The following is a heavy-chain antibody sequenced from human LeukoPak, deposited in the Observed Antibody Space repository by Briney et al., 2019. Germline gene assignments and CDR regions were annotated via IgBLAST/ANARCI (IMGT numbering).Heavy chain of an antibody. J-gene: IGHJ4*02. D-gene: IGHD4-11*01. V-gene: IGHV3-21*01. CDR2: ISSSSSYI. Sequence: GGSLRLSCAASGFTFSSYSMNWDRQAPGKGLEWVSSISSSSSYIYYADSVKGRFTISRDNAKNSLYLQMNSLRAEDTAVYYCARRHDYSNYPDYWGQGTLVTVSS. CDR3: ARRHDYSNYPDY. CDR1: GFTFSSYS.